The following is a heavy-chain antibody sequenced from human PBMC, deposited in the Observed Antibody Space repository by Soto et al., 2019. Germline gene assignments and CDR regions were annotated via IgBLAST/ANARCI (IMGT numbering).Heavy chain of an antibody. Sequence: SETLSLTCTVSGGSISSSSYYWGWIRQPPGKGLEWIGSIYYSGSTYYNPSLKSRVTISVDTSKNQFSLKLSSVTAADTAVYHCARQVKQWLDFDYWGQGTMVTVYS. V-gene: IGHV4-39*01. CDR2: IYYSGST. J-gene: IGHJ4*02. CDR3: ARQVKQWLDFDY. D-gene: IGHD6-19*01. CDR1: GGSISSSSYY.